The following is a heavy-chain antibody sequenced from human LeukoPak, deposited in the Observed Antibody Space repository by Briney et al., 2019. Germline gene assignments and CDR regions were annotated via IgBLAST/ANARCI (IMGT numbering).Heavy chain of an antibody. CDR2: ITNNGRST. CDR1: GFTFSRYA. CDR3: ASTYSYDSSGYYPFDY. D-gene: IGHD3-22*01. Sequence: GGSLRLSCSASGFTFSRYAMHWVRQPPGKGLEYVSAITNNGRSTYYADSVKGRFTISRDNSKNTLYLQMSSLRAEDTAVYCCASTYSYDSSGYYPFDYWGQGTLVTVPS. V-gene: IGHV3-64D*06. J-gene: IGHJ4*02.